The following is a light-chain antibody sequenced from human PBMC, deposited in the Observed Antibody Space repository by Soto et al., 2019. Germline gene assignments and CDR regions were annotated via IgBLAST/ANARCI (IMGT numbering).Light chain of an antibody. CDR1: QSVLYSSNNKNY. CDR2: WAS. J-gene: IGKJ1*01. V-gene: IGKV4-1*01. Sequence: DIVMTQSPDSLAVSLGERATINCKSSQSVLYSSNNKNYLAWYQQKPGQPTKLLIYWASTRESGVPDRFSGSGSGTDFTLTISSLQAEDVAVYYCQQYYSSVTFGQGTKVEIK. CDR3: QQYYSSVT.